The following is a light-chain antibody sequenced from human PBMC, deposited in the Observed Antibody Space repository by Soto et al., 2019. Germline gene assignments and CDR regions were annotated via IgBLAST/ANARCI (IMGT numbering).Light chain of an antibody. V-gene: IGKV3-15*01. CDR2: GAS. Sequence: EVVVTQSPATLSVSPGERATLSCRASQSVSSNLAWYHQKPGQAPSLLIYGASTRATGIPARFSGSGSGTEFTLTISSLQSEDFAVYYCHQYDNWPKTFGLGTRLEIK. CDR3: HQYDNWPKT. J-gene: IGKJ5*01. CDR1: QSVSSN.